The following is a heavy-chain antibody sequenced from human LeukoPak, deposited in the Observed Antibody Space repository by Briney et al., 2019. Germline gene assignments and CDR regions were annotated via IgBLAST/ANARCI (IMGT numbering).Heavy chain of an antibody. CDR1: GFTFSSYA. Sequence: GRSLRLSCAASGFTFSSYAMHWVRQAPGKGLEWVAVISYDGSNKYYADSVKGRFTISRDNSKNTLYLQMNSLRAEDTAVYYCVRDLSPDYNDSSLSFDYWGQGTLVTVSS. CDR2: ISYDGSNK. CDR3: VRDLSPDYNDSSLSFDY. J-gene: IGHJ4*02. D-gene: IGHD3-22*01. V-gene: IGHV3-30-3*01.